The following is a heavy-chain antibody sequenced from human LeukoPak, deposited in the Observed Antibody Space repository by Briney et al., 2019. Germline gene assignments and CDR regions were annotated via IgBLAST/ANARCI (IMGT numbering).Heavy chain of an antibody. CDR1: GYTFTSYD. J-gene: IGHJ6*02. V-gene: IGHV1-8*01. Sequence: ASVKVSCKASGYTFTSYDINWVRQATGQGLEWMGWMNPNSGNTGYAQKFQGRVTMTRNTSISTAYMELSSLRSEDTAVYYCASYCSGGSCYPRTKNYYYYYGMDVWGQGTRSPSP. CDR2: MNPNSGNT. D-gene: IGHD2-15*01. CDR3: ASYCSGGSCYPRTKNYYYYYGMDV.